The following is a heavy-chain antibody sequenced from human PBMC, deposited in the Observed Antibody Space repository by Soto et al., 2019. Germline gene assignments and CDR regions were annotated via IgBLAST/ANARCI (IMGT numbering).Heavy chain of an antibody. J-gene: IGHJ6*02. V-gene: IGHV3-23*01. D-gene: IGHD2-15*01. CDR3: AKSMGGTANGMDV. Sequence: EGSLRLSCAASGFTFSSYAMSWVRQAPGKGLEWVSAISGSGGSIGYADSVKGRFTISRDNAKNSLYLQMNSLRAEDTALYYCAKSMGGTANGMDVWGQGTTVTVSS. CDR1: GFTFSSYA. CDR2: ISGSGGSI.